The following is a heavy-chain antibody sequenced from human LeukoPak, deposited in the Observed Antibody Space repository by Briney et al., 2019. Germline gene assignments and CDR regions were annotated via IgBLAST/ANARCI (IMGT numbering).Heavy chain of an antibody. J-gene: IGHJ4*02. Sequence: GGSLRLSCAASGFSFSDYYMSWIRQAPGKGLEWVSYISSSSSYTNYGDSVKGRFTISRDNAQNSLHLQMNSLRAEDTAVYYCARERAWGSPDYWGQGTLVTVSS. CDR3: ARERAWGSPDY. D-gene: IGHD7-27*01. CDR2: ISSSSSYT. V-gene: IGHV3-11*06. CDR1: GFSFSDYY.